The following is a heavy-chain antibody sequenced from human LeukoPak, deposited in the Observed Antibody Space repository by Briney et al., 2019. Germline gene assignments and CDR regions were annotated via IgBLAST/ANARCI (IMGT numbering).Heavy chain of an antibody. Sequence: PSETLSLTCTVSGGSISSYYWSWIRQPPGKGLEWIGYIYYTGNTHYNFSLKSRVTISVATSKNQFSLKLSSVTAADTAVYYCASRAWATRQSDYWGQGTLVTVSS. CDR2: IYYTGNT. J-gene: IGHJ4*02. CDR1: GGSISSYY. CDR3: ASRAWATRQSDY. V-gene: IGHV4-59*12. D-gene: IGHD5-12*01.